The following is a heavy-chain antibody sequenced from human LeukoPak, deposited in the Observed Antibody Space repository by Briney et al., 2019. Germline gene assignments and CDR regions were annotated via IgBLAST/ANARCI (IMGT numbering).Heavy chain of an antibody. J-gene: IGHJ4*02. D-gene: IGHD2-21*02. CDR3: ARQGDWIDY. CDR1: VYTFTSYT. CDR2: VSTYNTNT. Sequence: ASVKVSCKASVYTFTSYTINGVRQAPGQGLEWMGGVSTYNTNTTYARKVQGRDSRTTDISTSTAYVELRSLRADDSAVYYCARQGDWIDYWGQGTLVTVSS. V-gene: IGHV1-18*01.